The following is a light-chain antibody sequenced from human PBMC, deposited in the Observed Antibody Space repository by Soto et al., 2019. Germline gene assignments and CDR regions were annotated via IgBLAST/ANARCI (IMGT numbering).Light chain of an antibody. J-gene: IGKJ1*01. CDR1: QNLGTLY. V-gene: IGKV3-20*01. CDR2: SAS. Sequence: EIVLTQSPGTLSLSPWERGTLSCRASQNLGTLYLAWFQQKSGQAPRLLIYSASRRATGIPDRFTGSGSGTDFTLTINRMEPEDFAVYFCQQYAGSPRTFGQGTKVDIK. CDR3: QQYAGSPRT.